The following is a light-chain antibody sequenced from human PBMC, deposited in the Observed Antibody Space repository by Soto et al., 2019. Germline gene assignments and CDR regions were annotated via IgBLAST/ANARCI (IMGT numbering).Light chain of an antibody. J-gene: IGKJ2*01. CDR3: QQSYSTPFT. V-gene: IGKV1-39*01. CDR2: AAS. CDR1: QDISSY. Sequence: DIQMTQSPSSLSASVGDRVTITCQASQDISSYLNWYQQKPGKAPNLLIYAASSLQSGVPSRFSGSASGTDFTLTISSLHPEDFATYYCQQSYSTPFTFGQGTKLEIK.